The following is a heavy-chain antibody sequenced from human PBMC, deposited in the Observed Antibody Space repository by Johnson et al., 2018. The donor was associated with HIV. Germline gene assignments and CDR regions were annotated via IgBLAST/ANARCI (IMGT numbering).Heavy chain of an antibody. J-gene: IGHJ3*02. CDR2: IRYDGSNK. D-gene: IGHD3-22*01. CDR3: AKGDDYYDSSGYYRQGAFDI. CDR1: GFTFSSYG. Sequence: QMLLVESGGGVVQPGGSLRLSCAASGFTFSSYGMHWVRQAPGKGLEWVTFIRYDGSNKYYADSVKGRFTISRDNSKNTLYLQMNSLRVEDTAVYYCAKGDDYYDSSGYYRQGAFDIWGQGTMVTVSS. V-gene: IGHV3-30*02.